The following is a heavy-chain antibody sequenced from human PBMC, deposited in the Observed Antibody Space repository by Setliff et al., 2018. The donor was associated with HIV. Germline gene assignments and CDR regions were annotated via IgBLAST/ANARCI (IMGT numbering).Heavy chain of an antibody. CDR1: GFSITDGFY. J-gene: IGHJ4*02. Sequence: PSETLSLTCDVSGFSITDGFYWARIRQSPGKGLEWIGSINHSGSTYCTPSLKSRVTMSVDTSKNHFSLKLSSVTAADTAMYFCARGRGDIVLLVYTYPPDSWGQGKLVTVSS. D-gene: IGHD2-8*01. CDR2: INHSGST. V-gene: IGHV4-38-2*01. CDR3: ARGRGDIVLLVYTYPPDS.